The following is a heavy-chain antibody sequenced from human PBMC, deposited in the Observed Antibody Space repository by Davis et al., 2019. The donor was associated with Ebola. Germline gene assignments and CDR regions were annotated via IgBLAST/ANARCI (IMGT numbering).Heavy chain of an antibody. CDR2: IYYSGST. CDR3: ARDDYVWGSYFN. Sequence: SETLSLTCTVSGDSISSGDYYWSWIRQPPGKGLEWIGYIYYSGSTNYNPSLKSRVTISVDTSKNQFSLKLSSVTATDTAMYYCARDDYVWGSYFNWGQGTLVTVSS. V-gene: IGHV4-61*08. J-gene: IGHJ4*02. CDR1: GDSISSGDYY. D-gene: IGHD3-16*01.